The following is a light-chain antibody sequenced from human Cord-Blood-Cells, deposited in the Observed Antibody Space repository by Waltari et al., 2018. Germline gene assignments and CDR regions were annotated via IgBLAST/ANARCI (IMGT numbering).Light chain of an antibody. J-gene: IGKJ2*03. CDR1: KSISSY. CDR2: AAS. CDR3: QQSYSTRG. Sequence: DIQMTQSPSSLSASVADRVPITCRASKSISSYLNWYQQKPGKAPKLLIYAASSLQSGVPSRFSGSGSGTDFTLTISSLQPEDFATYYCQQSYSTRGFGQGTKLEIK. V-gene: IGKV1-39*01.